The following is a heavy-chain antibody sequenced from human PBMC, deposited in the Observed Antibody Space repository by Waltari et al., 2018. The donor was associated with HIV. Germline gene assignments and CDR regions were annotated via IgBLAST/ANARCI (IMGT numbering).Heavy chain of an antibody. D-gene: IGHD6-19*01. V-gene: IGHV7-4-1*02. CDR2: INTKTGNP. J-gene: IGHJ4*02. Sequence: QVQLVQSGSELKKPGPSVKVSCKASGYTFTSNALNWVRQDPGQGLEWMGWINTKTGNPTYAQDFTGLFVFSLDTSVSTAYLQISSLKAEDTAVYYCARYTSGPFDSWGQGTLVTVSS. CDR1: GYTFTSNA. CDR3: ARYTSGPFDS.